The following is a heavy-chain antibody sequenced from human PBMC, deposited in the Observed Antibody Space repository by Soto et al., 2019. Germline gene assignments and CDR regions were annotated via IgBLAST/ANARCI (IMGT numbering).Heavy chain of an antibody. D-gene: IGHD1-26*01. J-gene: IGHJ4*02. CDR2: IRSKAYGGTT. CDR3: TRRDSGSYSGYFDY. Sequence: GGSLRLSCTASGFTFGDYAMSWSRQAPGKGLEWVGFIRSKAYGGTTEYAASVKGRFTISRDDSKSIAYLQMNSLKTEDTAVYYCTRRDSGSYSGYFDYWGQGTLVTVSS. CDR1: GFTFGDYA. V-gene: IGHV3-49*03.